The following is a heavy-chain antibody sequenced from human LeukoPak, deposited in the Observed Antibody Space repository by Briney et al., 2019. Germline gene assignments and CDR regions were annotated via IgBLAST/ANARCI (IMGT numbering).Heavy chain of an antibody. CDR1: GGSISSSSYY. J-gene: IGHJ5*02. CDR2: IYYSGST. Sequence: SETLSLTCTVSGGSISSSSYYWGCIRQPPGKGLEWIGSIYYSGSTYYNPSLKSRVTISVDTSKNQFSLKLSSVTAADTAVYYCASLFPGTNWFDPSGQGTLVTVSS. CDR3: ASLFPGTNWFDP. V-gene: IGHV4-39*01.